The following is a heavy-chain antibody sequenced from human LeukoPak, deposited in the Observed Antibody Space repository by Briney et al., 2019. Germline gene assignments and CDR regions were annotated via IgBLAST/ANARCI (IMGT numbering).Heavy chain of an antibody. Sequence: SETLSLTCTVSGGSISSYYWSWIRQPPGKGLEWIGDIYYSGSTNYNPSLKSRVTISVDTSKNKCSLKLSSVTAADTAVYYCARDIGSVSHGPPGARTGWFDPWGQGTLVTVSS. V-gene: IGHV4-59*01. D-gene: IGHD2-8*02. CDR1: GGSISSYY. J-gene: IGHJ5*02. CDR2: IYYSGST. CDR3: ARDIGSVSHGPPGARTGWFDP.